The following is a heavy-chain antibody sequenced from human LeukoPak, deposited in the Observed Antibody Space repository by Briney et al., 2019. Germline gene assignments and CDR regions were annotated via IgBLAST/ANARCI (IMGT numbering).Heavy chain of an antibody. CDR1: GFTFSSYG. Sequence: GGSLRLSCAASGFTFSSYGMSWVRQAPGKGLEWVSAISGSGDNTYYADSVKGRFTISRDNAKSSLYLQMSSLRAEDTAVYYCAREGLDDALDIWGQGTMVTVSS. D-gene: IGHD6-6*01. CDR2: ISGSGDNT. V-gene: IGHV3-23*01. J-gene: IGHJ3*02. CDR3: AREGLDDALDI.